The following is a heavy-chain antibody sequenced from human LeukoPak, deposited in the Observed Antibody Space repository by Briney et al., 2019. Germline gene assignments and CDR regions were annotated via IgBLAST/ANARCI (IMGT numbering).Heavy chain of an antibody. Sequence: PGGSLTLSCAASGFTVSSNYMSWVRQAPGKGLEWVAVIYSGGSTYYADSVKGRFTISRDNSKNTLYLQMNSLRAEDTAVYYCARGLGAANYYCYYYMDVWGKGTTVTVSS. V-gene: IGHV3-66*02. CDR3: ARGLGAANYYCYYYMDV. CDR2: IYSGGST. CDR1: GFTVSSNY. D-gene: IGHD1-26*01. J-gene: IGHJ6*03.